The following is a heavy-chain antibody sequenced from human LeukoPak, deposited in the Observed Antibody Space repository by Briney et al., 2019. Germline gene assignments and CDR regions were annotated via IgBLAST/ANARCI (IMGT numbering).Heavy chain of an antibody. CDR2: ISSGSTYI. D-gene: IGHD5-24*01. J-gene: IGHJ4*02. CDR3: AREGPMAFDC. V-gene: IGHV3-21*01. Sequence: GGSLRLSCAASGFPFSTYAMSWVRQAPGKGLEWVSSISSGSTYISYTDSVKGRFTISRDNAKNSLSLQLNSLRAEDTAVYYCAREGPMAFDCWGQGTLVTVS. CDR1: GFPFSTYA.